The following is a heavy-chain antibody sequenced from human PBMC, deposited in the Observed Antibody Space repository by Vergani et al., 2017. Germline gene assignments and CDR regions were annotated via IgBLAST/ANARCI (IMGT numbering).Heavy chain of an antibody. CDR2: ISYDGSNK. D-gene: IGHD6-13*01. CDR1: GFTFSSYG. V-gene: IGHV3-30*18. J-gene: IGHJ5*02. CDR3: AKDPWRNEQQLDINWFDP. Sequence: QVQLVESGGGVVQPGRSLRLSCAASGFTFSSYGMHWVRQAPGKGLEWVAVISYDGSNKYYADSVKGRFTISSDNSKNTLYLQMNSLRAEDTAVYYCAKDPWRNEQQLDINWFDPWGQGTLVTVSS.